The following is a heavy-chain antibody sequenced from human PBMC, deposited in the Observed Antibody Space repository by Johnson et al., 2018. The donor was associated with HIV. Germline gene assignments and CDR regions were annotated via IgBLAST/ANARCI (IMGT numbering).Heavy chain of an antibody. CDR3: ARGGHSGYDYFEAFEM. V-gene: IGHV3-23*04. J-gene: IGHJ3*02. Sequence: VLLVESGGGLVQPGGSLRLSCAASGFTFSSYAMSWVRQAPGKGLEWVSAISGSGGSTYYADSVKGRFTISRDNSKNTLYLQLNSLRGEDTATYYCARGGHSGYDYFEAFEMWGQGTKVTVSS. CDR2: ISGSGGST. CDR1: GFTFSSYA. D-gene: IGHD5-12*01.